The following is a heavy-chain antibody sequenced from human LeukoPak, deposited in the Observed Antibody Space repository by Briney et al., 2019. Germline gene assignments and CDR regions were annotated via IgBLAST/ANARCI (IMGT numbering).Heavy chain of an antibody. CDR3: ARDGEKVATENWFDP. D-gene: IGHD5-12*01. CDR2: INPDSGGT. J-gene: IGHJ5*02. Sequence: GASVKVSCKASGYTFTGYYMHWVRQAPGHGLEWTGWINPDSGGTNYAQKFQGRVTMTRDTSINTAYMELSRLRSDDTAVYYCARDGEKVATENWFDPWGQGTLVTVSS. V-gene: IGHV1-2*02. CDR1: GYTFTGYY.